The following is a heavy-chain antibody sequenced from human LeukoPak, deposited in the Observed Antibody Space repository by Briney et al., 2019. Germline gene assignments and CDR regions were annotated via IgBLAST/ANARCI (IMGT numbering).Heavy chain of an antibody. CDR2: IYHSGRT. J-gene: IGHJ6*04. CDR3: ARGYYDYVWGSPMDV. V-gene: IGHV4-38-2*02. Sequence: SETLSLTCTVAGYSISSGYYWGWIRQPPGKGLEWIGSIYHSGRTFYNPSLKSRVTISVDTSKNQFSLKLTSVTAADTAVYYCARGYYDYVWGSPMDVWGKGTTVTVSS. D-gene: IGHD3-16*01. CDR1: GYSISSGYY.